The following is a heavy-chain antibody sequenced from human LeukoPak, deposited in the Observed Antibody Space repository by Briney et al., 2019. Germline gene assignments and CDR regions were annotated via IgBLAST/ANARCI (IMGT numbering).Heavy chain of an antibody. Sequence: SETLSLTCTVSGGSITNYYWSWIRQPAGKGLEWIGRIYNSGTTNYNPSLESRVTMSVDTSKNQFSLKLSSVTAADTAVYYCARQGSSARFDPWGQGTLVTVST. CDR1: GGSITNYY. J-gene: IGHJ5*02. CDR2: IYNSGTT. D-gene: IGHD2-15*01. CDR3: ARQGSSARFDP. V-gene: IGHV4-4*07.